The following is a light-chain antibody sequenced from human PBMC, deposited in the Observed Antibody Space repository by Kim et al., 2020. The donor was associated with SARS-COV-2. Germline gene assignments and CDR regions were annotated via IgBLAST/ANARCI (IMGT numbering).Light chain of an antibody. CDR1: SSNIGNNY. CDR2: DNN. Sequence: GKKVTSTCSGSSSNIGNNYVSWYQQRPGTAPKLLIYDNNKRPSGIPDRFSGSKSGTSATLGITGLQTGDEADYYCGTWDSSLSAVVFGGGTQLTVL. J-gene: IGLJ3*02. CDR3: GTWDSSLSAVV. V-gene: IGLV1-51*01.